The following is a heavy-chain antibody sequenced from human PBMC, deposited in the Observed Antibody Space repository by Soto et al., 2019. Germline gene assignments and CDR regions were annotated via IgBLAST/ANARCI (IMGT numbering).Heavy chain of an antibody. D-gene: IGHD2-15*01. CDR2: INHGGNT. V-gene: IGHV4-30-4*01. J-gene: IGHJ4*02. CDR1: GGSINTGDYY. CDR3: ARGHCRGRTCYQGLFYY. Sequence: QVQLQESGPGLVKPSQTLSLTCTVSGGSINTGDYYWSWIRQSPEKGLEWIGYINHGGNTYFNPSLKSRATISMDTSKNQFSLRLSSVTAADTAVYFCARGHCRGRTCYQGLFYYWGQGSLVTVSS.